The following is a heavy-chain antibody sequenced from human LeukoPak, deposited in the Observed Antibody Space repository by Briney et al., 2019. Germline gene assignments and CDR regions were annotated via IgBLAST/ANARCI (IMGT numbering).Heavy chain of an antibody. V-gene: IGHV4-59*08. CDR2: IYYSGTT. CDR1: GGSISSYY. Sequence: SETLSLTRTVSGGSISSYYWSWIRQPPEKGLEWTAYIYYSGTTNYNPSLKSRVTISVDTSKNQFSLKLSSVTAADTAVYYCARHGGYSGNPMPFDSWGQGTLVTVSS. J-gene: IGHJ4*02. D-gene: IGHD4-23*01. CDR3: ARHGGYSGNPMPFDS.